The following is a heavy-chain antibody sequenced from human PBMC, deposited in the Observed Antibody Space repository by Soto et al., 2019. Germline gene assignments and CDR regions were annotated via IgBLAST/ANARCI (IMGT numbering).Heavy chain of an antibody. CDR1: GGSVSSGSYY. J-gene: IGHJ4*02. CDR2: IHHSGST. CDR3: ARSLMMTTTRGRPSGNDY. V-gene: IGHV4-61*01. Sequence: QVQLQESGPGLVKPSETLSLTCSVSGGSVSSGSYYWSWIRQPPGRGLEWIGYIHHSGSTNYNPSLKLRVTIPVDPSKNQFSLNLSSVTAADTAVYYCARSLMMTTTRGRPSGNDYWGQGTLVTVSS. D-gene: IGHD3-10*01.